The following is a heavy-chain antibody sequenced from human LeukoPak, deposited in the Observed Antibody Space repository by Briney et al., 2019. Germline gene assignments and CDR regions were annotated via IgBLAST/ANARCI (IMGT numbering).Heavy chain of an antibody. CDR3: ARGHSEYQLLSESWFDP. CDR2: IYYSGST. J-gene: IGHJ5*02. D-gene: IGHD2-2*01. V-gene: IGHV4-30-4*08. Sequence: SETLSLTCTVSGGSISSGDYYWSWVRQPPGKGLEWIGYIYYSGSTYYNPSLKSRVTISVDTSKNQFSLKLSSVTAADTAVYYCARGHSEYQLLSESWFDPWGQGTLVTVSS. CDR1: GGSISSGDYY.